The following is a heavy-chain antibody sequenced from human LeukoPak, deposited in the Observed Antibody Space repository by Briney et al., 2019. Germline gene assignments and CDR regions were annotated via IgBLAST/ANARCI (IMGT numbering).Heavy chain of an antibody. CDR2: INPYSGGT. CDR1: AYTFTCYY. CDR3: ARALTVGQVKEHFDY. V-gene: IGHV1-2*02. J-gene: IGHJ4*02. D-gene: IGHD4-23*01. Sequence: GSAVTVSCKGSAYTFTCYYMHWVRHAPAQGLEWVGGINPYSGGTNYPQTFPGRVTMTRDTYISTAPMQGTRQRSDPTDVYYVARALTVGQVKEHFDYWGQGTLVTVSS.